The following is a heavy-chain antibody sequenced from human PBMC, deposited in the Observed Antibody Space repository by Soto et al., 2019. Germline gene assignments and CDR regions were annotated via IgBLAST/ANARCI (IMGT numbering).Heavy chain of an antibody. CDR2: IYYSGST. CDR1: GGSISSGDYY. D-gene: IGHD5-18*01. CDR3: ARAPWIQLWSPRNWFDP. V-gene: IGHV4-30-4*01. J-gene: IGHJ5*02. Sequence: TLSLTCTVSGGSISSGDYYWSWIRQPPGKGLEWIGYIYYSGSTYYNPSLKSRVTISVDTSKNQFSLKLSSVTAADTAVYYCARAPWIQLWSPRNWFDPWGQGTLVTVSS.